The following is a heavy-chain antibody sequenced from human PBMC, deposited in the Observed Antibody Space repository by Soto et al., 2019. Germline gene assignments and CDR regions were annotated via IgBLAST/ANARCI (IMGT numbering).Heavy chain of an antibody. J-gene: IGHJ6*02. Sequence: PGGSLRLSCAASGFTFSSYAMHWVRQAPGKGLEWVAVISYDGSNKYYADSVKGRFTISRDNSKNTLYLQMNSLRAEDTAVYYCARDVYRYSSSSPEDVWGQGTTVTVSS. CDR1: GFTFSSYA. V-gene: IGHV3-30-3*01. CDR2: ISYDGSNK. D-gene: IGHD6-6*01. CDR3: ARDVYRYSSSSPEDV.